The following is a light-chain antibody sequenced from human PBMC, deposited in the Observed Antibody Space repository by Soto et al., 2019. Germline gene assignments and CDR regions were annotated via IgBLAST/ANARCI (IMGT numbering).Light chain of an antibody. J-gene: IGLJ2*01. CDR2: AST. Sequence: QSVLTQPPSVSGAPGQRVTISCTGSGSNIGAHYDVHWYQQVPGTAPKLVIYASTNRPSGVPDRFSGSKSGTSASLAITGLQAEYEAVYYCQSFDNTLSGVVFGEGTKLPVL. CDR1: GSNIGAHYD. CDR3: QSFDNTLSGVV. V-gene: IGLV1-40*01.